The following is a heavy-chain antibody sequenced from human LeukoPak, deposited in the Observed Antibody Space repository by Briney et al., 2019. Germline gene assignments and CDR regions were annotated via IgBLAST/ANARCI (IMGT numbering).Heavy chain of an antibody. CDR1: GFTLSTYG. J-gene: IGHJ4*02. Sequence: GGSLRLSCAASGFTLSTYGMHWVRQAPGKGLEWVAVIWNDGSNKYYADSVKGRFTISRDNSKNTLYLQMHSLRAEDTAVYSCARASGPFDYWGQGTLVTVSS. CDR2: IWNDGSNK. V-gene: IGHV3-33*01. D-gene: IGHD3-10*01. CDR3: ARASGPFDY.